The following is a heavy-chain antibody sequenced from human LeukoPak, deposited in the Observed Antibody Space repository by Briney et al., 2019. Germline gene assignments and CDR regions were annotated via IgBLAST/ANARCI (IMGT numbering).Heavy chain of an antibody. CDR3: ARVLTTVTTPGRIDP. Sequence: GASVKVSCKASGGTFSSYAISWVRQAPGQGLEWMGGIVPIFGTANYAQKFQGRVTITTDESTSTAYMELSSLRSEDTAVYYCARVLTTVTTPGRIDPWGQGTLVTVSP. J-gene: IGHJ5*02. V-gene: IGHV1-69*05. CDR2: IVPIFGTA. CDR1: GGTFSSYA. D-gene: IGHD4-17*01.